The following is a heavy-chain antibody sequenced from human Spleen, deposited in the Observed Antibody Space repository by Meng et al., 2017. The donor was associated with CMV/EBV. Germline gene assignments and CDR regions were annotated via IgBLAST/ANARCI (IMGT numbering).Heavy chain of an antibody. CDR3: ARVDPVTGNYFDP. Sequence: GESLKISCAASGFTFSSYGMHWVRQAPGKGLVWVSRINNDGGTINYADSVKGRFTISRDNAKNTLYLQMNSLRAEDTAVYYCARVDPVTGNYFDPWGQGTLVTVSS. CDR1: GFTFSSYG. J-gene: IGHJ5*02. D-gene: IGHD1-7*01. CDR2: INNDGGTI. V-gene: IGHV3-74*01.